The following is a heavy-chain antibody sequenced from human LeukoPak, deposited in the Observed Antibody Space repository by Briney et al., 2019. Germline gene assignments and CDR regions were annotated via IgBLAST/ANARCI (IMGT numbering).Heavy chain of an antibody. CDR3: ARAYSSSWYQLDY. CDR1: GFTFSSYA. J-gene: IGHJ4*02. V-gene: IGHV3-30-3*01. Sequence: GGSLRLSCAASGFTFSSYAMHWVRQALGKGLEWVAVISYDGSNKYYADSVKGRFTISRDNSKNTLYLQMNSLRAEDTAVYYCARAYSSSWYQLDYWGQGTLVTVSS. D-gene: IGHD6-13*01. CDR2: ISYDGSNK.